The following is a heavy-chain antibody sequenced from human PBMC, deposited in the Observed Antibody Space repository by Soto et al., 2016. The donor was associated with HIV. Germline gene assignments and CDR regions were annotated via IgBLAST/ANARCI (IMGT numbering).Heavy chain of an antibody. Sequence: QVQLVQSGAEVKKPGSSVKVSCKASGGTFSNYAISWVRQAPGQGLEWMGWINPNSGGTNYAQKFQGRVTMTRDTSISTAYMELSRLRSDDTAVYYCARVGWLRYYFDYWGQGTLVTVSS. CDR1: GGTFSNYA. CDR3: ARVGWLRYYFDY. J-gene: IGHJ4*02. CDR2: INPNSGGT. D-gene: IGHD5-12*01. V-gene: IGHV1-2*02.